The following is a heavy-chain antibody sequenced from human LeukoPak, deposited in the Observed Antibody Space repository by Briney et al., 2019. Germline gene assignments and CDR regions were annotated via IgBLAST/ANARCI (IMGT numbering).Heavy chain of an antibody. CDR2: ISSTDNST. D-gene: IGHD3-10*01. Sequence: GGSLRLSCVASGFTFSNFAMSWVRQAPGKGLEWVSAISSTDNSTYYADSVKGRFTISRDNSKNTVYLQMNSLRAEDTAIYYCAKTGWFGELLSWFDPWGQESLVTVSS. CDR1: GFTFSNFA. CDR3: AKTGWFGELLSWFDP. J-gene: IGHJ5*02. V-gene: IGHV3-23*01.